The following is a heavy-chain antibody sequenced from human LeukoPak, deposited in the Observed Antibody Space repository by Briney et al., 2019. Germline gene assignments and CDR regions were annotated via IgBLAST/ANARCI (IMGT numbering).Heavy chain of an antibody. V-gene: IGHV3-23*01. CDR3: AKDDYGSGSSYY. CDR2: ISGSGGST. CDR1: GFTFSSYA. D-gene: IGHD3-10*01. Sequence: TGGSLRLPCAASGFTFSSYAMSWVRQAPGKGLEWVSAISGSGGSTYYADSVKGRFTISRDNSKNTLYLQMNSLRAEDTAVYYCAKDDYGSGSSYYWGQGTLVTVSS. J-gene: IGHJ4*02.